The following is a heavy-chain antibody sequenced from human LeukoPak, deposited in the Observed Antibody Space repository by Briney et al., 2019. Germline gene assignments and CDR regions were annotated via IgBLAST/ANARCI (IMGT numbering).Heavy chain of an antibody. CDR3: AILLGATTNFDY. J-gene: IGHJ4*02. CDR1: GYTFTGYY. Sequence: ASVKVSCKASGYTFTGYYIHWVRQAPGQGREWMAWINPNSGDTDCAQKFQGRVSMTRDTSISTAYMDLSRLTSDDTAVYYCAILLGATTNFDYWGQGALVTVSS. D-gene: IGHD1-26*01. V-gene: IGHV1-2*02. CDR2: INPNSGDT.